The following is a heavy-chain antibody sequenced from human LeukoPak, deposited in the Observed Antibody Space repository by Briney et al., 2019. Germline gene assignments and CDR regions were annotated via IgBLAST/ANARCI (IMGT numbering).Heavy chain of an antibody. J-gene: IGHJ4*02. D-gene: IGHD6-19*01. CDR2: IYHSGST. Sequence: SETLSLTCTVSGGSIISNSYYWGWIRQPPGKRLEWIGSIYHSGSTYYNPSLKSRVTISVDTSKNQFSLKLSSVTAADTAVYYCATTQWLGVFDYWGQGTLVTVSS. V-gene: IGHV4-39*07. CDR1: GGSIISNSYY. CDR3: ATTQWLGVFDY.